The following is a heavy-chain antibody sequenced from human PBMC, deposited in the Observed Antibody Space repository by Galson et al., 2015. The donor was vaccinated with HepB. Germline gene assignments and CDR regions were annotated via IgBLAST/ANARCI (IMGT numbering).Heavy chain of an antibody. D-gene: IGHD6-19*01. CDR3: AKEVKQWLVLGTLGY. CDR1: GFTFSSYG. Sequence: SLRLSCAASGFTFSSYGMHWVRQAPGKGLEWVAVISYDGSNKYYADSVKGRFTISRDNSKNTLYLQMNSLRAEDTAVYYCAKEVKQWLVLGTLGYWGQGTLVTVSS. CDR2: ISYDGSNK. J-gene: IGHJ4*02. V-gene: IGHV3-30*18.